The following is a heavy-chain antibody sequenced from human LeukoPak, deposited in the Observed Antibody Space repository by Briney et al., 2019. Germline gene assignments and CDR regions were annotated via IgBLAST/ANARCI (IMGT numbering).Heavy chain of an antibody. CDR1: GGTFSSYA. V-gene: IGHV1-69*13. D-gene: IGHD6-19*01. J-gene: IGHJ4*02. Sequence: SVKVSCKASGGTFSSYAISWVRQAPGQGLEWMGGIIPIFGTANYAQKFQGRVTITADESTSTAYMELSSLRSEDSAVYYCARDLVGYSSGWYFNYFDYWGQGTLVTVSS. CDR2: IIPIFGTA. CDR3: ARDLVGYSSGWYFNYFDY.